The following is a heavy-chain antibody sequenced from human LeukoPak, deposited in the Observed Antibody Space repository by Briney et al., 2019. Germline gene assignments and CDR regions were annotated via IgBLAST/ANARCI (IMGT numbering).Heavy chain of an antibody. J-gene: IGHJ6*02. CDR1: GFTFSRDW. CDR3: ARDPASNEYDFWSGYSTYYYYGMDV. V-gene: IGHV3-74*01. Sequence: PGGSLRLSCAASGFTFSRDWMHWVRQAPGKGLVWISRINSDGSSTNYADSVKGRFTISRDNAKNTLYLQMNSLRAEDTAVYYCARDPASNEYDFWSGYSTYYYYGMDVWGQGTTVTVSS. D-gene: IGHD3-3*01. CDR2: INSDGSST.